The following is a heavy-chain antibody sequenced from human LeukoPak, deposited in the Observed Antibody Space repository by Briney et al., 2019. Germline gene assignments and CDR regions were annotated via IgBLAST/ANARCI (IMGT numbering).Heavy chain of an antibody. J-gene: IGHJ4*02. V-gene: IGHV7-4-1*02. CDR3: SRDLYCSDGTCYDY. CDR1: GYTFTSYA. Sequence: ASVKVSCKASGYTFTSYAMNWVRQAPGQGLEWMGWINTNTGTPTYAQGFTGRFVFSLDTSVSTAYLEIRSLKAEDTALYYCSRDLYCSDGTCYDYWGQGTLVTVSS. CDR2: INTNTGTP. D-gene: IGHD2-15*01.